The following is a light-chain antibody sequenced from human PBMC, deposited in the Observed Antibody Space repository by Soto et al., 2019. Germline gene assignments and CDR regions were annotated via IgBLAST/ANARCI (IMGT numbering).Light chain of an antibody. Sequence: QLVLTQPPSASGTPGQRVTISCSGSSSNIGSNTITWYQQLPGTAPKLLIYSNNQRPSGVPDRFSGSKSGTSASLAISGLQSEDEAHYYCAAWDDSLNGVVFGGGTKLTVL. J-gene: IGLJ2*01. CDR3: AAWDDSLNGVV. CDR1: SSNIGSNT. V-gene: IGLV1-44*01. CDR2: SNN.